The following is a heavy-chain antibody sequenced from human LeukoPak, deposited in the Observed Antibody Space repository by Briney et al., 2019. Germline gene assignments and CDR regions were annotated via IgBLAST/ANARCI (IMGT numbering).Heavy chain of an antibody. CDR3: AKDSLWGYSAY. J-gene: IGHJ4*02. D-gene: IGHD3-16*01. CDR1: GFTFSSYG. V-gene: IGHV3-23*01. Sequence: GGSLRLSCAASGFTFSSYGMNWVRQAPGKGPEWVSGISGRGGSTYYADSVKGRFTISRDNSKKILYLQMNSLRAEDTAVYYCAKDSLWGYSAYGGQGTLATASS. CDR2: ISGRGGST.